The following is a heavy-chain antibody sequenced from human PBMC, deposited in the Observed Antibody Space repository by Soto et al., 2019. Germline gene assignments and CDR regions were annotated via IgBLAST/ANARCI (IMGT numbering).Heavy chain of an antibody. CDR2: LNPNGGRT. J-gene: IGHJ4*02. D-gene: IGHD1-1*01. Sequence: SVKVSCKASGYTFSDYYMPWVRPAPGQGLVLVVCLNPNGGRTKYAPKFQGGVTMTIDTSTTPAYIELSRLRSGDTAVYYCARKPATAKPERAVFWGQRTLVTVS. CDR3: ARKPATAKPERAVF. V-gene: IGHV1-2*02. CDR1: GYTFSDYY.